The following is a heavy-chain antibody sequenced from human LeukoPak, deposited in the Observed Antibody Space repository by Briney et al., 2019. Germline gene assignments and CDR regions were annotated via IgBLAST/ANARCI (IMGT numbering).Heavy chain of an antibody. CDR3: ARVKMQYYYGSGLSYYYGMDV. Sequence: SQTLSLTSAISGDSVSSNSAAWNWIRQSPSRGLEWLGRTYYRSKWYNDYAVSVKSRITINPDTSKNQFSLQLNSMTPEDTAVYYCARVKMQYYYGSGLSYYYGMDVWGQGTTVTVSS. CDR1: GDSVSSNSAA. D-gene: IGHD3-10*01. J-gene: IGHJ6*02. V-gene: IGHV6-1*01. CDR2: TYYRSKWYN.